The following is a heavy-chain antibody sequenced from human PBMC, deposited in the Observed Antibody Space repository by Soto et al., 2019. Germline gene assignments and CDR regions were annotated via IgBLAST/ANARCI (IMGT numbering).Heavy chain of an antibody. J-gene: IGHJ4*02. CDR3: ARGLPIDY. Sequence: GGSLRLSCAASGFAFSTNAMNWVRQAPGKGLEWVSTISYSAANTYYADSAKGRLTISRDNSKNTLYLQMSSLRAEDTAVYYCARGLPIDYWGPGTLVTVSS. CDR1: GFAFSTNA. CDR2: ISYSAANT. V-gene: IGHV3-23*01.